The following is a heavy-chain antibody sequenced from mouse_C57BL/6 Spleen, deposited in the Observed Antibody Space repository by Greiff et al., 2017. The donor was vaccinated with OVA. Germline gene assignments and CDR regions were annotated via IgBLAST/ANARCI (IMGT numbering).Heavy chain of an antibody. CDR3: TREGITTVVATDY. V-gene: IGHV1-15*01. CDR1: GYTFTDYE. CDR2: IDPETGGT. D-gene: IGHD1-1*01. J-gene: IGHJ2*01. Sequence: VKLQQSGAELVRPGASVTLSCKASGYTFTDYEMHWVKQTPVHGLEWIGAIDPETGGTAYNQKFKGKAILTADKSSSTAYMELRSLTSEDSAVYYCTREGITTVVATDYWGQGTTLTVSS.